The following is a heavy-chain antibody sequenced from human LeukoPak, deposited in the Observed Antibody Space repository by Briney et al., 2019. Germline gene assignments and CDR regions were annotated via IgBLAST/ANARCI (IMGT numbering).Heavy chain of an antibody. V-gene: IGHV1-18*01. CDR1: GYTFTSYG. Sequence: ASVKVSCKASGYTFTSYGISWVRQAPGQGLEWMGWISAYNGNTNYAQKLQGRVTMTTDTSTSTAYMELRSLRSDDTAVYYCARGPRSGRNLWFREQRAFDIWGQGTMVTVSS. D-gene: IGHD3-10*01. CDR2: ISAYNGNT. J-gene: IGHJ3*02. CDR3: ARGPRSGRNLWFREQRAFDI.